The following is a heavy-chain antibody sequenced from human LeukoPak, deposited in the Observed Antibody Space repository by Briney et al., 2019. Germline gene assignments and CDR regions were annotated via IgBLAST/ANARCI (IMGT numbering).Heavy chain of an antibody. CDR2: IYYSGST. Sequence: TCTVSGGSISSYYWSWIRQPPGKGLEWIGYIYYSGSTNYNPSLKSRVAISVDTSKNQFSLKLSSVTAADTAVYYCARAVLPTYYYDSSGEGYAFDIWGQGTMVTVSS. D-gene: IGHD3-22*01. CDR1: GGSISSYY. CDR3: ARAVLPTYYYDSSGEGYAFDI. V-gene: IGHV4-59*01. J-gene: IGHJ3*02.